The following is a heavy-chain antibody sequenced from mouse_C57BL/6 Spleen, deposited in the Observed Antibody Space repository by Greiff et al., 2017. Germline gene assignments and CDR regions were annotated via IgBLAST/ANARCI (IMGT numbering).Heavy chain of an antibody. CDR2: ISDGGSYT. Sequence: DVHLVESGGGLVKPGGSLKLSCAASGFTFSSYAMSWVRQTPEKRLEWVATISDGGSYTYYPDNVKGRFTISRDNAKNNLYLQMSHLKSEDTAMYYCARDGSNYSYYFDYWGQGTTLTVSS. V-gene: IGHV5-4*01. J-gene: IGHJ2*01. CDR3: ARDGSNYSYYFDY. D-gene: IGHD2-5*01. CDR1: GFTFSSYA.